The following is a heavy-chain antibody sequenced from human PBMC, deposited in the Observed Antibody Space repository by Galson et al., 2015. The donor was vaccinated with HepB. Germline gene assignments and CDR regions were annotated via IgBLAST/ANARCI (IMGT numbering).Heavy chain of an antibody. CDR3: AKDKGGAYGDYIDF. D-gene: IGHD4-17*01. J-gene: IGHJ4*02. V-gene: IGHV3-43D*04. CDR2: ISWDGDST. CDR1: GFTFDDYV. Sequence: SLRLSCAASGFTFDDYVMHWVRQAPGKGLEWVSLISWDGDSTYYADPVKGRFTISRDNSKKSLYLQMNSLRGDDTALYYCAKDKGGAYGDYIDFWGQGTLVTVSS.